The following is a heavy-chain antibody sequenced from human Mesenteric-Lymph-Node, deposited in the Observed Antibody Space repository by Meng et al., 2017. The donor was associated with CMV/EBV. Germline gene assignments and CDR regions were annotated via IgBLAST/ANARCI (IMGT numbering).Heavy chain of an antibody. V-gene: IGHV3-53*01. D-gene: IGHD3-3*01. Sequence: GGSLRLSCAASGFTVSSNYMSWVRQAPGKGLEWVSVIYSGGSTYYADSVKGRFTISRDNSKNTLYLQMNSLRPEDTAIYYCAKREGPYYDFWSGYSPFAYWGQGTLVTVSS. CDR1: GFTVSSNY. J-gene: IGHJ4*02. CDR2: IYSGGST. CDR3: AKREGPYYDFWSGYSPFAY.